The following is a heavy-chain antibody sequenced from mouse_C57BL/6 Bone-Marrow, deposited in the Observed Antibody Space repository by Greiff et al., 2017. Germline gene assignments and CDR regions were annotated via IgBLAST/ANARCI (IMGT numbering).Heavy chain of an antibody. Sequence: QVQLKQSGAELVRPGTSVKMSCKASGYTFTNYWIGWAKQRPGHGLAWIGDIYPGGGYTNYTAKFKGKATLTADNSSSTAYTHVSSLTSEDSAIYDGARRGDGSRAFARDDWGQGTSVTVSS. J-gene: IGHJ4*01. D-gene: IGHD2-3*01. CDR3: ARRGDGSRAFARDD. CDR2: IYPGGGYT. CDR1: GYTFTNYW. V-gene: IGHV1-63*01.